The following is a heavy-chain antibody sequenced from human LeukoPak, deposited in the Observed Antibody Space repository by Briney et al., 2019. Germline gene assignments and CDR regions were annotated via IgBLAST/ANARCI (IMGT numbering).Heavy chain of an antibody. Sequence: GGSLRLSCAASGFTFSSYGMHWVRQAPGKGLEWVAGIWYDGSNKYYADSVKGRFTISRDNSKNTLYLQMNSLRAEDTAVYYCAKYDSSGYTPYDAFDIWGQGTMVTVSS. J-gene: IGHJ3*02. V-gene: IGHV3-33*06. CDR3: AKYDSSGYTPYDAFDI. CDR1: GFTFSSYG. D-gene: IGHD3-22*01. CDR2: IWYDGSNK.